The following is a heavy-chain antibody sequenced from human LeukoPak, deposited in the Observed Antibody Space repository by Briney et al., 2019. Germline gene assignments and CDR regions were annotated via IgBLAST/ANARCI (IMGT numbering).Heavy chain of an antibody. CDR3: ARGLEWGDGFDI. Sequence: SETLSLTCTVSGGSISSYYWSWIRQPPGKGLEWIGSIYSSGSTYYNASLQSRVTISIETSKNQISLRLTSVTAADTAVYYCARGLEWGDGFDIWGQGTMVTVSP. J-gene: IGHJ3*02. CDR2: IYSSGST. V-gene: IGHV4-4*08. CDR1: GGSISSYY. D-gene: IGHD1-1*01.